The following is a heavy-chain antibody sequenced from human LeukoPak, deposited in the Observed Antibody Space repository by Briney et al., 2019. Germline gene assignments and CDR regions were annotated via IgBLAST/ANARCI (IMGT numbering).Heavy chain of an antibody. J-gene: IGHJ4*02. CDR2: ISGSGT. V-gene: IGHV3-23*01. D-gene: IGHD5-24*01. CDR1: GFSFSDFA. Sequence: GGSLRLSCAASGFSFSDFAMNWVRQAPGKGLEWVSTISGSGTYYRDSVKGGFTITSDNSRNNVYLHMNRLRAEDTAVYYCAKTHGDSLFDVWGQGSLVTVSS. CDR3: AKTHGDSLFDV.